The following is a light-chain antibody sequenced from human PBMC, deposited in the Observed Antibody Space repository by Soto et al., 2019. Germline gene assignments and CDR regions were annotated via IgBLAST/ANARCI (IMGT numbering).Light chain of an antibody. V-gene: IGLV2-11*01. Sequence: QSALTQPRSVSGSPGQSVTISCTGTSSDVGGYNYVSWCQHHPGKAPKLMIYGVSKRPSGVPDRFSGSKSGNTASLTISGLQAEDEADYYCCSYAGSYTGVFGGGTKLTVL. CDR2: GVS. J-gene: IGLJ3*02. CDR3: CSYAGSYTGV. CDR1: SSDVGGYNY.